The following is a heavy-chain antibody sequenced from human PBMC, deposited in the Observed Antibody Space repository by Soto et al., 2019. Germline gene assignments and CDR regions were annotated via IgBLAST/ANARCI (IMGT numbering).Heavy chain of an antibody. CDR1: GYTFSSYA. CDR3: ARDTGDGTFDF. J-gene: IGHJ4*02. D-gene: IGHD7-27*01. V-gene: IGHV1-3*01. CDR2: INAGYGNT. Sequence: ASVKVSCKXSGYTFSSYAMHWVRQAPGQGLEWMGWINAGYGNTKSSQKFQDRVTISRDTSASTAYMELTSLRSEDTAVYYCARDTGDGTFDFWGQGTLVTVSS.